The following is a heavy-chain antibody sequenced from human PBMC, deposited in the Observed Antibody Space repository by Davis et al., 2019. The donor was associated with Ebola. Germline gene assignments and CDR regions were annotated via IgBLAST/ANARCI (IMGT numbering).Heavy chain of an antibody. CDR1: GGSISSSSYY. Sequence: PSETLSLTCTVSGGSISSSSYYWGWIRQPPGKGLEWIGSIYYSGSTYYNPSLKSRVTISVDTSKNQFSLKLSSVTAADTAVYYCAGGTNWNYNYWGQGTLVTVSS. V-gene: IGHV4-39*07. D-gene: IGHD1-7*01. J-gene: IGHJ4*02. CDR2: IYYSGST. CDR3: AGGTNWNYNY.